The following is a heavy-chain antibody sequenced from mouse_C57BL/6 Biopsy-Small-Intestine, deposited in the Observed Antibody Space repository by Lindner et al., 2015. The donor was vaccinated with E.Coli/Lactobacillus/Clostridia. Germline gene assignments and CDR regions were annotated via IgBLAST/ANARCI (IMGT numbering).Heavy chain of an antibody. CDR3: ARSDMITTVVATDFDV. J-gene: IGHJ1*03. V-gene: IGHV1-31*01. Sequence: VQLQESGPELVKPGASVKISCKASGYSFTGYYMNWVKQSHGNILDWIGYIYPYNGVSSYNQKFKGKATLTVDKSSNTAYMELRSLTSEDSAVYYCARSDMITTVVATDFDVWGTGTTVTVSS. CDR2: IYPYNGVS. CDR1: GYSFTGYY. D-gene: IGHD1-1*01.